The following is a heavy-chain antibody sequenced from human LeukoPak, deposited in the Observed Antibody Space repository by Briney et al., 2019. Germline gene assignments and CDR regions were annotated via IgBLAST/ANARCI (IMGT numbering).Heavy chain of an antibody. Sequence: ASVKVSCKASGYTFTSSDIHWVRQATGQGLEWMGWMNPNSGNRGYAQKFQGRVTMTRNTSISTACMELSSLRSEDTAVYYCARVVIAAAGTFELDYWGQGTPVTVSS. CDR3: ARVVIAAAGTFELDY. D-gene: IGHD6-13*01. V-gene: IGHV1-8*01. CDR1: GYTFTSSD. J-gene: IGHJ4*02. CDR2: MNPNSGNR.